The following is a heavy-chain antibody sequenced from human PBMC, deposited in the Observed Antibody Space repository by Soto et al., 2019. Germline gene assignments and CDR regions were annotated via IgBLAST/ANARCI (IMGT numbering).Heavy chain of an antibody. Sequence: QITLKESGPTLVKPTQTLTLTCTFSGFSLSTSGVGVGWIRQPPGQALEWLALIYWYDDKRYSPSLKSRLTIIKDNSKNKVVLTMFNKDPVDTATYYCAHSGRGWDLGGVYYFDYWGQGTLVTVSS. CDR1: GFSLSTSGVG. CDR2: IYWYDDK. D-gene: IGHD6-19*01. CDR3: AHSGRGWDLGGVYYFDY. V-gene: IGHV2-5*01. J-gene: IGHJ4*02.